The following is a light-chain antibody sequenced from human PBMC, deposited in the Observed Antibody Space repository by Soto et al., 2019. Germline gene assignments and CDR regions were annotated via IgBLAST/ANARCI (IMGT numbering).Light chain of an antibody. J-gene: IGLJ1*01. CDR1: SSDVGAYIY. CDR2: NVS. V-gene: IGLV2-14*01. CDR3: SSYTSGDSFY. Sequence: QSVLTQPASVYGSPGQSITISCTGTSSDVGAYIYVSWYQQHPGKVPKLIIYNVSNRPSGVSNRFSGSKSGNTASLTISGLQAEDEADYYCSSYTSGDSFYFGTGTKVTVL.